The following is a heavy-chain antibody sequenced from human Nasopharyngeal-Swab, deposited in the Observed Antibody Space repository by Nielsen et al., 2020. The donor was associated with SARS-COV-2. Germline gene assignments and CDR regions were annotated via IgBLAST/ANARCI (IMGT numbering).Heavy chain of an antibody. V-gene: IGHV3-74*01. D-gene: IGHD5-24*01. J-gene: IGHJ5*02. Sequence: GESLKISCAASGFTFSRHWMHWVRQAPGKGLAWVSRIQGDGSDKRYADSVRGRFTISRDNAKNTLYLQMNSLRADDTAVYFCAREGRDGAVSSWGQGTLVTVSS. CDR1: GFTFSRHW. CDR2: IQGDGSDK. CDR3: AREGRDGAVSS.